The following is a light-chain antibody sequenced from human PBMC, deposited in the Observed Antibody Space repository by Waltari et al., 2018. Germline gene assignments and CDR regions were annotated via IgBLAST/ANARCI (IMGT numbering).Light chain of an antibody. CDR2: DAS. Sequence: EIVLTQSPATLSLSPGERATLSCRASQSVNSFLAWFQQKPGPAPRLLIYDASNRATGIPARFSGSGSGTDFTLTISSLEPEDFAVYYCQQRTNWPLTFGGGTKVEIK. J-gene: IGKJ4*01. CDR1: QSVNSF. CDR3: QQRTNWPLT. V-gene: IGKV3-11*01.